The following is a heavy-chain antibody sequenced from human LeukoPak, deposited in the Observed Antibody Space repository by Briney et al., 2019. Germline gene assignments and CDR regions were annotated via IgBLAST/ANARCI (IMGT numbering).Heavy chain of an antibody. Sequence: GGSLRLSCAASGFTFSRNWMSWVRQAPGKGLEWVANIKEDGGEKFYVDSVKGRFTISRDNVKNSLYLQMNSLGAEDTAVYYCARGRYCSGNACSFFDYWGQGTLVTVSS. CDR2: IKEDGGEK. D-gene: IGHD2-15*01. CDR1: GFTFSRNW. V-gene: IGHV3-7*01. J-gene: IGHJ4*02. CDR3: ARGRYCSGNACSFFDY.